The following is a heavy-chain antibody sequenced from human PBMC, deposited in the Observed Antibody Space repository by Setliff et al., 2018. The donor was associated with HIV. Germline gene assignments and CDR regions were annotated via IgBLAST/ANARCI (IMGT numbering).Heavy chain of an antibody. Sequence: LSLTCAVYGGSFSGYYWSWIRQPPGKGLEWIGEINHDRTTNYNPSLESRVTISVDTSKNQFSLTLNSVTAADTAVYYCARGSRQLTIFGVVFKTNYYFMDVWGKGTAVTVSS. CDR3: ARGSRQLTIFGVVFKTNYYFMDV. J-gene: IGHJ6*03. CDR2: INHDRTT. CDR1: GGSFSGYY. D-gene: IGHD3-3*01. V-gene: IGHV4-34*01.